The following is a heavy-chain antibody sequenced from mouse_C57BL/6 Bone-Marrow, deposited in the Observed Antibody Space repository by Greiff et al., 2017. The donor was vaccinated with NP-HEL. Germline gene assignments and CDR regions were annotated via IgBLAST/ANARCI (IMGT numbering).Heavy chain of an antibody. D-gene: IGHD2-3*01. CDR2: IDPEDGVT. Sequence: EVQLQQSGAELVKPGASVKLSCTASGFNIKDYYMHWVKQRTEQGLEWIGRIDPEDGVTKYAPKFQGKATITADTSSNTAYLQLSSLTSEDTAVYYCARVGYDGYYGYYAMDYWGQGTSVTVSS. J-gene: IGHJ4*01. V-gene: IGHV14-2*01. CDR3: ARVGYDGYYGYYAMDY. CDR1: GFNIKDYY.